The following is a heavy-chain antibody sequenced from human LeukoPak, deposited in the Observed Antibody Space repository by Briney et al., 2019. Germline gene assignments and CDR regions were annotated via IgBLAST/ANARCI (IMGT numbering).Heavy chain of an antibody. V-gene: IGHV1-2*02. CDR3: ARVKQQLVRFLGGFDP. CDR1: GYTFTGYY. J-gene: IGHJ5*02. CDR2: INPNSGVT. D-gene: IGHD6-13*01. Sequence: GSVRVSCKASGYTFTGYYMHWVRQAPGQGLEWMGWINPNSGVTNYAQKFQGRVTMTRDTSISTAYMELSRLRSDDTAVCYCARVKQQLVRFLGGFDPWGQGTRDRVSS.